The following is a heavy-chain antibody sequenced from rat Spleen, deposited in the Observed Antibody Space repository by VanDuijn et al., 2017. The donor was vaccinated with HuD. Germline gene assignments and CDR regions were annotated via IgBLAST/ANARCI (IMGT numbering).Heavy chain of an antibody. J-gene: IGHJ2*01. V-gene: IGHV5-20*01. CDR1: GFSFSDYC. Sequence: EVQLVESGGGLVQPGRSMKLSCAASGFSFSDYCMTWVRQTPTKSLDWVATISSDGRRNYYRDSVKGRFTISRDNAKSTLYLQMNSLRSEDTATYYCTRDRHYDDDGFDYWGQGVMVTVSS. CDR2: ISSDGRRN. D-gene: IGHD1-12*01. CDR3: TRDRHYDDDGFDY.